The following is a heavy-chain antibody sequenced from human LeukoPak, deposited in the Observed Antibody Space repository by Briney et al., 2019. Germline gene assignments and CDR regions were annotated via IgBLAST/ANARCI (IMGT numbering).Heavy chain of an antibody. CDR2: ISYDGSNK. Sequence: PGGSLRLSCAASGFTFSSYGMHWVRQAPGKGLEWVAVISYDGSNKYYADSVKGRFTISRDNSKNTLYLQMNSLRAEDTAVYYCAKDRAYGSGPMGYWGQGTLVTVSS. CDR1: GFTFSSYG. D-gene: IGHD3-10*01. CDR3: AKDRAYGSGPMGY. J-gene: IGHJ4*02. V-gene: IGHV3-30*18.